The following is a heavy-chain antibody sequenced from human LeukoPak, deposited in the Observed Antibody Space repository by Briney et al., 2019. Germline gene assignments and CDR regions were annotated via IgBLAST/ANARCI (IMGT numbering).Heavy chain of an antibody. Sequence: PGRSLRLSCAASGFTFSSYGMHWARQAPGKGLAWVAVIWYDGSNKYYADSVKGRFTISRDNSKNTLYLQMNSLRAEDTAVYYCAKPGDDYGDSGYFDYWGQGTLVTVSS. CDR2: IWYDGSNK. V-gene: IGHV3-33*06. CDR3: AKPGDDYGDSGYFDY. J-gene: IGHJ4*02. CDR1: GFTFSSYG. D-gene: IGHD4-17*01.